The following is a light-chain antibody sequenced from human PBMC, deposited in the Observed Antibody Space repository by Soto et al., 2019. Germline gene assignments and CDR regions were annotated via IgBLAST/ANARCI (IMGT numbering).Light chain of an antibody. CDR3: QQRSNWPPVIT. CDR1: QSVGSIY. V-gene: IGKV3D-20*02. Sequence: EVVLKQSPGTLSLSPGERATLSCRASQSVGSIYLAWYQQRPGQAPRLLISGASNRATGIPVRFSGSGSGTDFTLTISGLEPEDFALYYCQQRSNWPPVITFGQGTLLEI. CDR2: GAS. J-gene: IGKJ5*01.